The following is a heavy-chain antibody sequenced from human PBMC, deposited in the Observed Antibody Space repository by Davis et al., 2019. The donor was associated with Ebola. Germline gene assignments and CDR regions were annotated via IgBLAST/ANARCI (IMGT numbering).Heavy chain of an antibody. V-gene: IGHV1-18*01. CDR2: INTYNGNK. J-gene: IGHJ4*02. CDR1: VYTFTRFG. D-gene: IGHD6-19*01. CDR3: AKVEQWLETGDY. Sequence: SVNVPRMASVYTFTRFGIVWLRQAPGQGLEWMGWINTYNGNKNYAQKLQGRVTMTTDTSTSTAYMELGSLRSDDTAVYYCAKVEQWLETGDYWGQGTLVTVSS.